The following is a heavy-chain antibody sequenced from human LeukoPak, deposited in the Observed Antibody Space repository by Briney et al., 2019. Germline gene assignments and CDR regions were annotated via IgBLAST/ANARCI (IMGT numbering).Heavy chain of an antibody. V-gene: IGHV4-39*01. CDR3: ARLYYDFWSGYLYYFDY. CDR2: IYYSGST. Sequence: SETLSLTCTVSGGSISSSSYYWGWIRQPRGRGLEWIASIYYSGSTYYNPSLKSRVPISVDTSKNQFSLKLISVTAADTAVYYCARLYYDFWSGYLYYFDYWGQGTLVTVSS. CDR1: GGSISSSSYY. D-gene: IGHD3-3*01. J-gene: IGHJ4*02.